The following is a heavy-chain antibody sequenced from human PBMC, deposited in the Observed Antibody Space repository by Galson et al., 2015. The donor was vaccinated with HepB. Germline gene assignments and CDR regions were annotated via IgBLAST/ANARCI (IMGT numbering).Heavy chain of an antibody. Sequence: SLRLSCAASGFTFSGSAMHWVRQASGKGLEWVGRIGSKAHSYATAYTASVKGRFTISRDDSKNTAYLQMNSLKTGDTAVYYCTRLGDLSGYSSRWGQGTLVTVSS. D-gene: IGHD6-13*01. J-gene: IGHJ4*02. CDR3: TRLGDLSGYSSR. CDR1: GFTFSGSA. V-gene: IGHV3-73*01. CDR2: IGSKAHSYAT.